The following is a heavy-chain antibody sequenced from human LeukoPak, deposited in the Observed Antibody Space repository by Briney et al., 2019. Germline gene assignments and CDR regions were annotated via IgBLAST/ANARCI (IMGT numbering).Heavy chain of an antibody. D-gene: IGHD3-3*01. J-gene: IGHJ4*02. Sequence: SETLSLTCTVSGGSISSGGYYWSWIRQHPGKGLEWIGYIYYSGSTYYNPSLKSRVTISVDTSKNQFSLKLSSVTAADTAVYYCQSRYLEWLLEYWGQGTLVTVSS. CDR2: IYYSGST. V-gene: IGHV4-31*03. CDR3: QSRYLEWLLEY. CDR1: GGSISSGGYY.